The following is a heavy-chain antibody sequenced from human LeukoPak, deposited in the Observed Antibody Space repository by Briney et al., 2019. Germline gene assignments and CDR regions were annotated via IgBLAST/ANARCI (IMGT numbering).Heavy chain of an antibody. J-gene: IGHJ5*02. CDR3: ARHSLFPIAVAPNWFDP. CDR2: VHLDGRT. V-gene: IGHV4-4*02. Sequence: SETLSLTCGVSGGSVSSTNWWTWIRQPPGKGLEWIGEVHLDGRTNFNPSLKSRLTMSVDLSENHVSLKLTSVTAADTAVYYCARHSLFPIAVAPNWFDPWGQGTLVTVSS. CDR1: GGSVSSTNW. D-gene: IGHD6-19*01.